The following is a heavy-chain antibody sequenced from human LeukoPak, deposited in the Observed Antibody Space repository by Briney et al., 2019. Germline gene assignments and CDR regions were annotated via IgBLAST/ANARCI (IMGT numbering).Heavy chain of an antibody. D-gene: IGHD1-20*01. CDR2: ISTSSTYI. Sequence: GESLKISFAASGFTFSSYSMNWVRQAPGKGLEWVSSISTSSTYIYYADSVKGRFTISRDNAKNSLYLQMNSLRAEDTAVYYCARDPPFIIGTTFFDYWGQGTLVTVSS. J-gene: IGHJ4*02. CDR1: GFTFSSYS. CDR3: ARDPPFIIGTTFFDY. V-gene: IGHV3-21*01.